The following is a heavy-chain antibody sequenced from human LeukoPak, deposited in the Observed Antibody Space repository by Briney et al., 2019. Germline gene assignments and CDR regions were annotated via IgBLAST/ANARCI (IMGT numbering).Heavy chain of an antibody. V-gene: IGHV4-59*01. J-gene: IGHJ4*02. Sequence: SSETLSLTCTVSGGSISSYYWSWIRQPPGKGLEWIGYISYSGRTNYNPSLKSRVTISVDTSKNQFSLRLSSVTAADTAVYYCARKTGDSYYFDYWGQGTLVTVSS. CDR3: ARKTGDSYYFDY. D-gene: IGHD7-27*01. CDR1: GGSISSYY. CDR2: ISYSGRT.